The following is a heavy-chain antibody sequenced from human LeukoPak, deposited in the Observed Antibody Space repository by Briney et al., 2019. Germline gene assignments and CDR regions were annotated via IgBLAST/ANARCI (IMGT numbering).Heavy chain of an antibody. CDR2: ISSSSSDI. J-gene: IGHJ4*02. D-gene: IGHD3-22*01. V-gene: IGHV3-21*01. CDR3: ASPHHYYDSSVDY. Sequence: GGSLRLSCAASGFTFSSYSMNWVRQAPGKGLEWVSSISSSSSDIYYADSVKGRFTISRDNAKNSLYLQMNILRAEDTAVYYCASPHHYYDSSVDYWGQGTLVTVSS. CDR1: GFTFSSYS.